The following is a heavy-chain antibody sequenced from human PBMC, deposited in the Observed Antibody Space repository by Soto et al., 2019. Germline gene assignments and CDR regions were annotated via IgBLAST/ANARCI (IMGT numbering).Heavy chain of an antibody. V-gene: IGHV1-69*13. D-gene: IGHD2-21*01. J-gene: IGHJ3*01. CDR1: GGTFRTES. CDR2: ILPFFGTA. Sequence: QVHLVQSGAEVKKPGSSVKVSCNYSGGTFRTESINWVRQAPGQGPEWMGGILPFFGTADYAPRLQGRVTITADAATTTTYMDIRSLTSQDTAVYFCARRHVYCGNSDAFDVWGQGTMVTVSS. CDR3: ARRHVYCGNSDAFDV.